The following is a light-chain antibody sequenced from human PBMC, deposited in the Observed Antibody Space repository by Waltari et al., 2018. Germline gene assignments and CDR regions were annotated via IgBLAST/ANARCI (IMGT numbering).Light chain of an antibody. Sequence: EIVLTQSPGTLSLSPGERATLSCRASQGVGKYLAWYQQRPGQAPRLLLYHASIRATGIPDRFSGSGSGTDFSLTISRLEPGDFAVYYCQKYDFLPATFGQGTTVEIK. CDR2: HAS. CDR3: QKYDFLPAT. CDR1: QGVGKY. V-gene: IGKV3-20*01. J-gene: IGKJ1*01.